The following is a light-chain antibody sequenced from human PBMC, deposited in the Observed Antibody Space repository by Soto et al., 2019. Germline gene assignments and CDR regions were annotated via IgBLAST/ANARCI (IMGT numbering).Light chain of an antibody. CDR2: GAS. CDR3: QQYDSFIFT. J-gene: IGKJ3*01. CDR1: QSVSSSY. Sequence: EIVLTQSQGTLSLSPGESATLSCSASQSVSSSYLAWYRQKPGQAPSLLMYGASNRATGIPERFSGSGSGTDFTLTISRLEPEDFAVYYCQQYDSFIFTFGPGTKVDIK. V-gene: IGKV3-20*01.